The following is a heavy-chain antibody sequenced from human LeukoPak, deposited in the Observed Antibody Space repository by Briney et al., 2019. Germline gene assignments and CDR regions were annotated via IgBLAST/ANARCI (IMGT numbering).Heavy chain of an antibody. CDR1: GGSISSSSYY. V-gene: IGHV4-39*01. CDR2: IYYSGST. Sequence: ETLCLTCTVSGGSISSSSYYWGWIRQPPGKGLEWIGSIYYSGSTYYNPSVKSRFTISVDTSKNQFSLKLSSVTAADTAVYYCARGPRGFWSGYYNFDYWGQGTLATVSS. D-gene: IGHD3-3*01. J-gene: IGHJ4*02. CDR3: ARGPRGFWSGYYNFDY.